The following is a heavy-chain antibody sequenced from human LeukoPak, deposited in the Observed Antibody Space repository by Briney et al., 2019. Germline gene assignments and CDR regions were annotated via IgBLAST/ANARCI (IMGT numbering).Heavy chain of an antibody. CDR1: GGSISSYY. CDR3: ATVRDCTNSSCYGFDF. J-gene: IGHJ4*02. CDR2: IYYSGST. D-gene: IGHD2-2*01. V-gene: IGHV4-59*12. Sequence: SETLSLTCTVSGGSISSYYWSWIRQPPGKGLEWIGYIYYSGSTNYNPSLKTRVTISVDTSKSQFPLKLSSVTTADTAFHYCATVRDCTNSSCYGFDFWGQGILLIVSS.